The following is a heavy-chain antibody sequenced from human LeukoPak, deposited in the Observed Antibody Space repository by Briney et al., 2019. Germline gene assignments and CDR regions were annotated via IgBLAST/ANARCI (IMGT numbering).Heavy chain of an antibody. Sequence: PGGSLRLSCAASGFTFSSYWMTWVRQAPGKGLEWVASIKTDGSDKYYVDSVKGRFTISRDNAKNSLYLQMNSLRAEDTAVYYCARWNPGYSSDWHIDYWGQGTLVTVSS. CDR1: GFTFSSYW. CDR3: ARWNPGYSSDWHIDY. CDR2: IKTDGSDK. J-gene: IGHJ4*02. D-gene: IGHD6-19*01. V-gene: IGHV3-7*01.